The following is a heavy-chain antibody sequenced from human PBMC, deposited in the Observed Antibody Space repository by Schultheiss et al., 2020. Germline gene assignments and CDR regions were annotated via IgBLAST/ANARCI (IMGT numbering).Heavy chain of an antibody. CDR2: VSGTTGST. V-gene: IGHV3-23*01. J-gene: IGHJ4*02. CDR1: GFTVSSNY. CDR3: AKGDIGYANSFDY. Sequence: GESLKISCAASGFTVSSNYMSWVRQAPGKGLQWISTVSGTTGSTYYADSVKGRFTISRDNSKNTLYLQLNSLRADDTAVYYCAKGDIGYANSFDYWGLGTLVTVSS. D-gene: IGHD2-2*01.